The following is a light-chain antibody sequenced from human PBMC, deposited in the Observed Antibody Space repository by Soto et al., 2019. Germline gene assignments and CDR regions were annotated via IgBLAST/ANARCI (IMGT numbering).Light chain of an antibody. V-gene: IGKV1-5*01. J-gene: IGKJ4*02. CDR1: QTINKW. CDR2: DAS. Sequence: DIQMTQSPSTLSASVGDRVTITCRASQTINKWLAWYQQKPGKAPQLLISDASSLQNGVPSRFSGGGSGTDFTLTIGRLEPDEFAVYYCQQYGNSPLTVGGGTKVDIK. CDR3: QQYGNSPLT.